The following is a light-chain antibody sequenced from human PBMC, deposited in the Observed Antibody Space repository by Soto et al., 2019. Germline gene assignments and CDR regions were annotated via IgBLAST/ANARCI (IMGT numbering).Light chain of an antibody. Sequence: EIVMTQSPGTLSVSPGERATLSCRASQSVSTNLAWYQQKPGQAPRLLIYGASTRATDIPARFSGSGSGTDFTLTISRLEPEDFAVYYCQQYGSSGTFGQGTKVDIK. V-gene: IGKV3-20*01. CDR2: GAS. J-gene: IGKJ1*01. CDR1: QSVSTN. CDR3: QQYGSSGT.